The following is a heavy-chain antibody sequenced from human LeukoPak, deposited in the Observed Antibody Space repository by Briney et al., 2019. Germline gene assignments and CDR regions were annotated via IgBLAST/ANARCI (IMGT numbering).Heavy chain of an antibody. CDR3: ASLYSSSWYGGEYNWFDP. Sequence: SETLSLTCTVSGGSISSSSYYWGWIRQPPGKGLEWIGSIYYSGSTYYNPSLKRRVTISVDTSKTQFSLKLSSVTAADTAVYYCASLYSSSWYGGEYNWFDPWGQGTLVTVSS. D-gene: IGHD6-13*01. CDR1: GGSISSSSYY. V-gene: IGHV4-39*01. CDR2: IYYSGST. J-gene: IGHJ5*02.